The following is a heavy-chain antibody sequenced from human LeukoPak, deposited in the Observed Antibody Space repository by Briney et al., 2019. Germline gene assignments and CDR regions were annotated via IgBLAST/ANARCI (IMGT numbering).Heavy chain of an antibody. CDR3: ARMYNWNEDGDY. D-gene: IGHD1-1*01. J-gene: IGHJ4*02. CDR2: INHSGST. Sequence: SETLSLTCAVYGGSFSGYYWSWIRQPPGKGLEWIGEINHSGSTNYNPSLKSRVTISVDTSKNQFSLKLSSVTAADTAVYYCARMYNWNEDGDYWGQGTLVTVSS. CDR1: GGSFSGYY. V-gene: IGHV4-34*01.